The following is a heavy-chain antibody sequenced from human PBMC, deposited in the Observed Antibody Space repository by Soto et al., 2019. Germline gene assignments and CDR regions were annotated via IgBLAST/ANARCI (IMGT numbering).Heavy chain of an antibody. CDR1: GYTFTSYG. V-gene: IGHV1-18*01. CDR2: ISAYNGNT. J-gene: IGHJ4*02. CDR3: ARDRRPSTVTPPTT. Sequence: GPEVQKPGASVKVSCKASGYTFTSYGISWVRQAPGQGLEWMGWISAYNGNTNYAQKLQGRVTMTTDTSTSTAYMELRSLRSDDTAVYYCARDRRPSTVTPPTTWGQGTLVTVSS. D-gene: IGHD4-17*01.